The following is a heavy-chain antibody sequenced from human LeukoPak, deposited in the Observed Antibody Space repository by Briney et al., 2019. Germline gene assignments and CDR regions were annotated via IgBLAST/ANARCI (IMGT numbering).Heavy chain of an antibody. CDR2: ISGSGGST. D-gene: IGHD1-26*01. J-gene: IGHJ4*02. CDR1: GFTFSSYS. V-gene: IGHV3-23*01. CDR3: AKDRSIGTYYTFDS. Sequence: GGSLRLSCAASGFTFSSYSMSWVRQAPGKGLEWGSSISGSGGSTYYADSVKGRFTISRDNAKNTLYLQMNSLRAEDTGVYYCAKDRSIGTYYTFDSWGQGTLVTVSS.